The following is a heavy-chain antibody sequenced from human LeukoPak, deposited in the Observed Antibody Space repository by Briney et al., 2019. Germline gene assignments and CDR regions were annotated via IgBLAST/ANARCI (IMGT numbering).Heavy chain of an antibody. J-gene: IGHJ4*02. Sequence: ASVKVSCKASGGTFNSYAISWVRQAPGQGLEWMGGIIPIFGTTNYARKFRGRVTLTADKSTRTAYMELSRLRSDDTAVYYCARDYYDSSGRGPSDDYWGQGTLVTVSS. CDR3: ARDYYDSSGRGPSDDY. CDR2: IIPIFGTT. CDR1: GGTFNSYA. D-gene: IGHD3-22*01. V-gene: IGHV1-69*06.